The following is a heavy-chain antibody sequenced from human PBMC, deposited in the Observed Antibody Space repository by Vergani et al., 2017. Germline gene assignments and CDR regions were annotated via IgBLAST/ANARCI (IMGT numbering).Heavy chain of an antibody. V-gene: IGHV1-2*02. D-gene: IGHD3-3*01. CDR1: GYTFTGYY. Sequence: QVQLVQSGAEVKKPGASVKVSCKASGYTFTGYYMHWVRQAPGQGLEWMGWINPNSGGTNYAQKFQGRVTMTRDTSISTAYMELSRLRSDDTAVYYCARVRTIXGVVILRYYYMDVWGKGTTVTVSS. J-gene: IGHJ6*03. CDR2: INPNSGGT. CDR3: ARVRTIXGVVILRYYYMDV.